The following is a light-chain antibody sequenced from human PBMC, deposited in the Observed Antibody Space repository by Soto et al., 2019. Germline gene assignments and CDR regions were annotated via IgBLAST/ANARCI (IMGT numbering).Light chain of an antibody. CDR1: PSISSS. CDR3: QQSYSNPRT. V-gene: IGKV1-39*01. J-gene: IGKJ1*01. CDR2: AVS. Sequence: DIQMTQSPSSLSASVGDRVTITCRASPSISSSLTWYPQNPGKAPKLQIDAVSSLQSGVPSRFSGSGSGTDFTLSISSLQPEDFATYYCQQSYSNPRTCGQGTKG.